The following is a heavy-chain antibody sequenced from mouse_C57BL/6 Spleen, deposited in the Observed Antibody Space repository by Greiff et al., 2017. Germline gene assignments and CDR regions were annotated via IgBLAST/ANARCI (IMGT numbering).Heavy chain of an antibody. CDR2: ISSGSSTI. CDR1: GFTFSDYG. D-gene: IGHD2-4*01. CDR3: ARCYDYAWYFDV. Sequence: EVMLVESGGGLVKPGGSLKLSCAASGFTFSDYGMHWVRQAPEKGLEWVAYISSGSSTIYYADTVKGRFTISRDNAKNTLFLQMTSLRSEDTAMYYCARCYDYAWYFDVWGTGTTVTVSS. J-gene: IGHJ1*03. V-gene: IGHV5-17*01.